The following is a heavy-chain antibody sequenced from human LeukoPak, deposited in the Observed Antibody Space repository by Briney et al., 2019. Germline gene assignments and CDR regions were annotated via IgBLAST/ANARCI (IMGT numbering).Heavy chain of an antibody. V-gene: IGHV4-59*01. CDR3: ARGGYNWNDGETQTLDY. Sequence: SETLSLTCTVSGVSSSSSYWSWIRQPPGKGLEWIGYIYYSGSTNYNPSLKSRVTISVDTSKNQFSLRLSSVTAADTAVYYCARGGYNWNDGETQTLDYWGQGTLVTVSS. CDR1: GVSSSSSY. D-gene: IGHD1-1*01. CDR2: IYYSGST. J-gene: IGHJ4*02.